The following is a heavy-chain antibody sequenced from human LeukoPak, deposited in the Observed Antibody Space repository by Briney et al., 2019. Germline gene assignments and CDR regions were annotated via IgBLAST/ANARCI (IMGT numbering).Heavy chain of an antibody. D-gene: IGHD5-12*01. J-gene: IGHJ4*02. CDR1: GYTFSGYY. Sequence: ASVKVSCKASGYTFSGYYIHWVRQTSGQGLEWLGWINPNSGDTNYAQNFQGRVTMTRDTSINTAYMELSSLRSDDTAVYYCARIKWAVVNDWGQGTPVTVSS. CDR3: ARIKWAVVND. V-gene: IGHV1-2*02. CDR2: INPNSGDT.